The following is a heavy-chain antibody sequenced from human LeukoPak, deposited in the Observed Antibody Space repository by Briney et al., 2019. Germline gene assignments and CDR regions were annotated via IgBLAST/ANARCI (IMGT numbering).Heavy chain of an antibody. CDR1: GFTFSSYG. D-gene: IGHD2-2*01. Sequence: TGGSLRLSCAASGFTFSSYGMHWVRQAPGKGLEWVAVISYDGSNKYYADSVKGRFTISRDNSKNTLYLQMNSLRAEDTAVYYCAKDPSSYQLLPPGYWGQGTLVTVSS. V-gene: IGHV3-30*18. J-gene: IGHJ4*02. CDR3: AKDPSSYQLLPPGY. CDR2: ISYDGSNK.